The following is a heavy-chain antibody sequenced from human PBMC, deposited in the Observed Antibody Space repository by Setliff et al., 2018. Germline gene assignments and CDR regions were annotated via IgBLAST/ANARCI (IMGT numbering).Heavy chain of an antibody. Sequence: GESLKISCKGSGYSFTNYWISWVRQMPGRGLEWMGRIDPSDSYTNFSPSFQGHVTISLDKSISTAYLQWSSLKASDTAMYYCARHLSGASYYYYMDVWAKGTTVTVSS. D-gene: IGHD1-26*01. J-gene: IGHJ6*03. V-gene: IGHV5-10-1*01. CDR1: GYSFTNYW. CDR2: IDPSDSYT. CDR3: ARHLSGASYYYYMDV.